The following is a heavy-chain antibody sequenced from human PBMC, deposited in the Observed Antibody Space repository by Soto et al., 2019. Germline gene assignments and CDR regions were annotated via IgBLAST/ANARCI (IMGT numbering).Heavy chain of an antibody. CDR1: GGTFSSYA. D-gene: IGHD2-2*01. J-gene: IGHJ6*02. CDR2: IIPIFGTA. V-gene: IGHV1-69*13. Sequence: SVKVSCKASGGTFSSYAISWVQQAPGQGLEWMGGIIPIFGTANYAQKFQGRVTITADESTSTAYMELSSLRSEDTAVYYCASQVPANRRLVIGHGMDVWGQGTTVTVSS. CDR3: ASQVPANRRLVIGHGMDV.